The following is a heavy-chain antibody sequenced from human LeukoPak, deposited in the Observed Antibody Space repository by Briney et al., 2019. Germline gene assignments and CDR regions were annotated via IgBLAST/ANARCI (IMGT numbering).Heavy chain of an antibody. Sequence: GASVKVSCKASGGTFSSYAISWVRQATGQGLEWMGWMNPNSGNTGYAQKFQGRVTMTRNTSISTAYMELSSLRSEDTAVYYCARGRTQQEWLRLGIYYFDYWGQGTLVTVSS. CDR2: MNPNSGNT. D-gene: IGHD5-12*01. CDR3: ARGRTQQEWLRLGIYYFDY. V-gene: IGHV1-8*02. J-gene: IGHJ4*02. CDR1: GGTFSSYA.